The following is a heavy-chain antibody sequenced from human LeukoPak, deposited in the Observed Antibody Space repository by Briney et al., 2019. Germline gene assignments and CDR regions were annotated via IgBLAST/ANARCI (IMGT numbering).Heavy chain of an antibody. D-gene: IGHD6-13*01. J-gene: IGHJ4*02. CDR2: ITGSGGST. V-gene: IGHV3-23*01. CDR1: GFTFSSYA. Sequence: PGGSLRLSCAASGFTFSSYAMSWVRQAPGKGLEWVSAITGSGGSTYYADSVKGRFTISRDNSKNTLYQQMNRLRAEDTAVYYCAKVPLIAAPKHFDYWGQGTLVTVSS. CDR3: AKVPLIAAPKHFDY.